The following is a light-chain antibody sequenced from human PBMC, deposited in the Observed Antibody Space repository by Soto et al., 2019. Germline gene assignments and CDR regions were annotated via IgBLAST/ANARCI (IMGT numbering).Light chain of an antibody. Sequence: DIVMTQSPASLAVSLGERATINCKSSQSVSSNNKNYLTWYQLKPGQPPKLLIYLASTRESGVPDRFTGSGSGTDFSLTISSLQAEDVAVYYCQQYYSPPVTFGGGTKVEIK. CDR2: LAS. V-gene: IGKV4-1*01. CDR1: QSVSSNNKNY. J-gene: IGKJ4*01. CDR3: QQYYSPPVT.